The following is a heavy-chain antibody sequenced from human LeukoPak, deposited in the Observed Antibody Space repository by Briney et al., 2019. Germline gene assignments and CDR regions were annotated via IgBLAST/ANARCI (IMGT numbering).Heavy chain of an antibody. J-gene: IGHJ4*02. Sequence: GASVKVSCKASGGTFISYAWVRQAPGQGLEWMGGIIPMFGTAKYAQKFQGRATITADESTSTAYMELSSLRSEDTAVYYCARHRPAKHYYDSSAYSPFDYWGQGTLVTVSS. CDR3: ARHRPAKHYYDSSAYSPFDY. V-gene: IGHV1-69*13. CDR1: GGTFISYA. D-gene: IGHD3-22*01. CDR2: IIPMFGTA.